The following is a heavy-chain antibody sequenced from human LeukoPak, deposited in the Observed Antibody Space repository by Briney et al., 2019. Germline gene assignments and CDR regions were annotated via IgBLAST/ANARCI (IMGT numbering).Heavy chain of an antibody. Sequence: SETLSLTCTVSGDSISSYYWSWIRQPAGKGLEWIGRIYSSGSTNYNPSLKSRATMSVDTSKNQFSLKLNSVTAADTAVYYCARDKTTVKGPHFDYWAREPWSPSPQ. V-gene: IGHV4-4*07. J-gene: IGHJ4*02. CDR1: GDSISSYY. CDR2: IYSSGST. CDR3: ARDKTTVKGPHFDY. D-gene: IGHD4-17*01.